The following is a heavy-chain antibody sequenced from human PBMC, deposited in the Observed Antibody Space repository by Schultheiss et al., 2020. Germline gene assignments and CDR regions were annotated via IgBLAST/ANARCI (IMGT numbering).Heavy chain of an antibody. CDR3: ASSPRWTMAFDY. D-gene: IGHD5-24*01. J-gene: IGHJ4*02. CDR2: IYHSGST. CDR1: GGSISSGGYS. Sequence: TLSLTCAVSGGSISSGGYSWSWIRQPPGKGLEWIGYIYHSGSTYYNPSLKSRVTISVDRSKNQFSLKLSSVTAADTAVYYCASSPRWTMAFDYWGQGTLVTVSS. V-gene: IGHV4-30-2*01.